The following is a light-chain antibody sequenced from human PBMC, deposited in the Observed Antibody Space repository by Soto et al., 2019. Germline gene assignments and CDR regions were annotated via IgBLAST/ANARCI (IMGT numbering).Light chain of an antibody. CDR2: GVS. CDR3: NSYTSSDTWV. V-gene: IGLV2-14*01. J-gene: IGLJ3*02. CDR1: SSDVGGYDS. Sequence: QSALTQPASVSGSPGQSITISCTGTSSDVGGYDSVSWFQQNPGKAPKLLIYGVSNRPSGISNRFSASKSGNTASLTISGLQAEDEADYYCNSYTSSDTWVFGGGTKVTVL.